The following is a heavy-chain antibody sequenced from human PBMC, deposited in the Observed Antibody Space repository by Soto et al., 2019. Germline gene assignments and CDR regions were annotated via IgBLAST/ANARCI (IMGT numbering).Heavy chain of an antibody. CDR1: GFTFSSYA. J-gene: IGHJ4*02. CDR2: ISYDGSNK. CDR3: ARERLRWLVLNYFDY. Sequence: QVQLVESGGGVVQPGRSLRLSCAASGFTFSSYAMHWVRQAPGKGLEWVAVISYDGSNKYYADSVKGRFTISRDNSKNSRYLQMNSVRAEDKAVYYCARERLRWLVLNYFDYWGQGTLVTVSS. V-gene: IGHV3-30-3*01. D-gene: IGHD6-19*01.